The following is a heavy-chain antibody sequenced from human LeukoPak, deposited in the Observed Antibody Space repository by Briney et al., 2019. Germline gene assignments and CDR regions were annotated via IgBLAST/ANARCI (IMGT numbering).Heavy chain of an antibody. J-gene: IGHJ4*02. V-gene: IGHV3-9*01. D-gene: IGHD1-26*01. CDR1: GFTVGDHA. CDR3: AKDIRYIGSQGLDY. CDR2: IDWKSGSV. Sequence: GRCLRLAWAAAGFTVGDHAMRWVRHVPGRGRELVAGIDWKSGSVDYVDSVKGRFTISRDNAKSSLFLQMNSLRREDTAFYYCAKDIRYIGSQGLDYWGQGALVTVSS.